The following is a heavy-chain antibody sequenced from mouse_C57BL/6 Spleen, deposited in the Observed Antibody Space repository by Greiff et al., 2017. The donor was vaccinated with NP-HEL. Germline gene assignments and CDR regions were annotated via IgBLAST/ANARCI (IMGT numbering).Heavy chain of an antibody. Sequence: QVQLKQPGAELVRPGSSVKLSCKASGYTFTSYWMHWVKQRPIQGLEWIGNIDPSDSETHYNQKFKDKATLTVDKSSSTAYMRLSSLTSEDSAVYYCARISVGANDAYWGQGTLVTVSA. CDR2: IDPSDSET. J-gene: IGHJ3*01. CDR1: GYTFTSYW. V-gene: IGHV1-52*01. CDR3: ARISVGANDAY. D-gene: IGHD1-1*01.